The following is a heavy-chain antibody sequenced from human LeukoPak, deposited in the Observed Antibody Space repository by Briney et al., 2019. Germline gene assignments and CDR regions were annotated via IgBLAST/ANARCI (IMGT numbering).Heavy chain of an antibody. CDR1: GFTVSGVY. V-gene: IGHV3-53*01. J-gene: IGHJ4*02. Sequence: PGVSLRLSCVASGFTVSGVYMSWVRQAPGQGLDWVSVIYSDDSTYYADSVKGRFTISRDNSKNTLNLQMNSLRAEDTAVYYCASRPRDAAALDYWGQGTLVTVSS. CDR3: ASRPRDAAALDY. CDR2: IYSDDST. D-gene: IGHD6-13*01.